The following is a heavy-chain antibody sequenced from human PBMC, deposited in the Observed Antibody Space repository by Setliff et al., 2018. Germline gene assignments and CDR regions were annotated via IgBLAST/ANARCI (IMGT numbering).Heavy chain of an antibody. V-gene: IGHV4-59*02. CDR1: GGSVSTYY. CDR3: ARGSGRGYSYGLFDY. J-gene: IGHJ4*02. CDR2: IFYSGYT. D-gene: IGHD5-18*01. Sequence: SETLSLTCTVSGGSVSTYYWSWIRQPPGKGLEWIGFIFYSGYTHYNPSLKSRVTMSVDVSRDQFSLELSSVTAADTAVYFCARGSGRGYSYGLFDYRGQGSLVTVSS.